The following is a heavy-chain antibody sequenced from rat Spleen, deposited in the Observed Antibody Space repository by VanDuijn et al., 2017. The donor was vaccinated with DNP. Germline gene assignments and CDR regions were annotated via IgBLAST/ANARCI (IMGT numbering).Heavy chain of an antibody. CDR1: GFSFSDSA. CDR2: IIYDGSHT. V-gene: IGHV5S10*01. CDR3: ATHELPAYAAFVY. Sequence: EVQLVESGGGVVQPGKSLKLSCAASGFSFSDSAMAWVRQSPKMGLEWVATIIYDGSHTFYRDSVQGRFIISRDNAKTTLNLQMDSLKSEDTATYYCATHELPAYAAFVYWGQGTLVAVSS. J-gene: IGHJ3*01. D-gene: IGHD3-7*01.